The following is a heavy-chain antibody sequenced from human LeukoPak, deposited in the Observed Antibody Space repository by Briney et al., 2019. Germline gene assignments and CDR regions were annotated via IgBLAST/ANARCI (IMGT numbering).Heavy chain of an antibody. V-gene: IGHV4-30-4*01. D-gene: IGHD3-10*01. CDR2: IYYSGSS. J-gene: IGHJ6*02. CDR3: ARTMVRGDTGYYYYGMDV. Sequence: SETLSLTCTVSGGSISSGDYYWSWIRQPPGKGLERIGYIYYSGSSYYNPSLKSRVTISVDTSKNQFSLKLSSVTAADTAVFYCARTMVRGDTGYYYYGMDVWGQGTTVTVSS. CDR1: GGSISSGDYY.